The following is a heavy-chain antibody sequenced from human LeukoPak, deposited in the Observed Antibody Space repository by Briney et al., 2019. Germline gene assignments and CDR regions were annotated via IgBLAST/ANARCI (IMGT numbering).Heavy chain of an antibody. J-gene: IGHJ4*02. Sequence: ASVKVSCKASGYTFTCYGISWVRLAPGQGLEWMGWISAYNGNTNYAQKLQGRVTMTTDTSTSTAYMELRSLRFDDTAVYYCARARRPSGYAVFFDYWGQRTLVTVSS. CDR3: ARARRPSGYAVFFDY. D-gene: IGHD5-12*01. CDR1: GYTFTCYG. V-gene: IGHV1-18*04. CDR2: ISAYNGNT.